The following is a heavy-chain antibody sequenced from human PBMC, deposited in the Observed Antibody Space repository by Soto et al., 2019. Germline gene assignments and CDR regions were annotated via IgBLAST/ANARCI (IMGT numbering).Heavy chain of an antibody. D-gene: IGHD3-22*01. CDR1: GFTFSSYA. CDR3: AKVDPYHDSSGYYFDY. CDR2: ISGSGGST. V-gene: IGHV3-23*01. Sequence: PGGSLRLSCAASGFTFSSYAMSWVRQAPGKGLEWVSAISGSGGSTYYADSVKGRFTISRDNSKNTLYLQMNSLRAEDTAVYYCAKVDPYHDSSGYYFDYWGQGTLVTVSS. J-gene: IGHJ4*02.